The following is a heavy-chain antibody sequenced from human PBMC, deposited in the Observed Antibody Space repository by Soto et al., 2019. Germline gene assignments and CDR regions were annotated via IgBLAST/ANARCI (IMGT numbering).Heavy chain of an antibody. D-gene: IGHD5-12*01. CDR2: IIPIFGTA. CDR1: GGTFSSYA. CDR3: ATSGYSGYDRYYYYYGMDV. J-gene: IGHJ6*02. Sequence: QVQLVQSGAEVKKPGSSVKVSCKASGGTFSSYAISWVRQAPGQGLEWMGGIIPIFGTANYAQKFQGRVTITADKSTSTAYMELSRLRSEDTAVYYCATSGYSGYDRYYYYYGMDVWGQGTTVTVSS. V-gene: IGHV1-69*06.